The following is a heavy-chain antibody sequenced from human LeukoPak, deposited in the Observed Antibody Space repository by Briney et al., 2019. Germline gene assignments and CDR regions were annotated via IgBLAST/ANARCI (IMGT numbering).Heavy chain of an antibody. CDR2: IKQDGSEK. Sequence: AGGSLRLSCAASGFTFNSYWMSWVRQAPGKGLEWVANIKQDGSEKYYVDSVKGRFTISRDNAKNSLYLQMNSLRAEDTAVYYCARAVTPGGLDYWGQGTLVTVSS. CDR3: ARAVTPGGLDY. CDR1: GFTFNSYW. V-gene: IGHV3-7*01. D-gene: IGHD2-21*02. J-gene: IGHJ4*02.